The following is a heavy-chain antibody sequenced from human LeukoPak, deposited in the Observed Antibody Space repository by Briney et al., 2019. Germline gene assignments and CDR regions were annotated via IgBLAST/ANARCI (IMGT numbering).Heavy chain of an antibody. CDR2: ISWNSGSI. D-gene: IGHD6-13*01. J-gene: IGHJ4*02. CDR1: GFTFDDYA. CDR3: AKDLYSSSWYYFDY. V-gene: IGHV3-9*03. Sequence: GGSLRLSCAASGFTFDDYAMHWVRQAPGKGLEWVSGISWNSGSIGYADSVKGRFTISRDNAKNSLYLQMNSLRAEDMALYYCAKDLYSSSWYYFDYWGQGTLVTVSS.